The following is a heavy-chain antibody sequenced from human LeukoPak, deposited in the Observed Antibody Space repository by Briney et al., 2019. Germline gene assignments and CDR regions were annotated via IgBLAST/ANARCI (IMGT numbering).Heavy chain of an antibody. V-gene: IGHV4-59*08. D-gene: IGHD4-11*01. CDR1: GGSISGYY. J-gene: IGHJ5*01. Sequence: PSETLSLTCTVSGGSISGYYWTWIRQLPGKGLEWIGYIYNSGITNYNPSLKSRVTVSVDTSKNQFSLRLTSVTAADTAVYYGARSVPSLDYLFDSWGHGTLVTVSS. CDR3: ARSVPSLDYLFDS. CDR2: IYNSGIT.